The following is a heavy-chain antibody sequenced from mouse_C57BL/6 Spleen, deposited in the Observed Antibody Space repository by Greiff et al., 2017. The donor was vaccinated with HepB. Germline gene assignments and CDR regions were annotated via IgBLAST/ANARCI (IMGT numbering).Heavy chain of an antibody. CDR2: ISSGGSYT. J-gene: IGHJ4*01. Sequence: EVKLVESGGDLVKPGGSLKLSCAASGFTFSSYGMSWVRQTPDKRLEWVATISSGGSYTYYPDSVKGRFTISRDNAKNTLYLQMSSLKSEDTAMYYCARQGTITTVVRKAMDYWGQGTSVTVSS. D-gene: IGHD1-1*01. CDR1: GFTFSSYG. CDR3: ARQGTITTVVRKAMDY. V-gene: IGHV5-6*01.